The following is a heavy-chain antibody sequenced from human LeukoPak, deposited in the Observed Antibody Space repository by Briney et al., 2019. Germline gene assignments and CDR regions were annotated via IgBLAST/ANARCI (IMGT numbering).Heavy chain of an antibody. V-gene: IGHV3-23*01. J-gene: IGHJ6*02. CDR1: GFAFSAYA. CDR3: AKTSGSGNYYYYYYGMDV. CDR2: ISGSGSST. D-gene: IGHD3-10*01. Sequence: GGSLRLSCAASGFAFSAYAMTWVRQAPGKGLEWVLAISGSGSSTFYADSVKGRFTISRDNSKNTLYLQMNSLRAEDTAIYYCAKTSGSGNYYYYYYGMDVWGQGTTVTVSS.